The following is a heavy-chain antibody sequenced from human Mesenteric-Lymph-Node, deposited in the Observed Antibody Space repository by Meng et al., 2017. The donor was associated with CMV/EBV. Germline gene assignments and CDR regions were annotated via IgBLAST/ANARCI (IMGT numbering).Heavy chain of an antibody. D-gene: IGHD2-2*01. Sequence: GESLKISCAASGFTFSSYAMHWVRQAPGKGLEWVAVISYDGSNKYYADSVKGRFTISRDNAKNSLYLQMNSLRAEDMALYYCAKDMEDLGYCSSASCYPGGLDVWGQGTTVTVSS. J-gene: IGHJ6*02. CDR2: ISYDGSNK. CDR3: AKDMEDLGYCSSASCYPGGLDV. CDR1: GFTFSSYA. V-gene: IGHV3-30*04.